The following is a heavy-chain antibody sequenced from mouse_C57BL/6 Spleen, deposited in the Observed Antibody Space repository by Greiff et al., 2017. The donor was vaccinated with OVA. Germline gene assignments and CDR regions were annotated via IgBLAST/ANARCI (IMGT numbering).Heavy chain of an antibody. J-gene: IGHJ2*01. V-gene: IGHV1-82*01. D-gene: IGHD2-5*01. Sequence: VQLQQSGPELVKPGASVKISCKASGYAFSSSWMNWVKQRPGKGLEWIGRIYPGDGDTNYNGKFKGKATLTADKSSSTAYMQLSSLTSEDSAVYFCARGGYSNYVGYFDYWGQGTTLTVSS. CDR2: IYPGDGDT. CDR1: GYAFSSSW. CDR3: ARGGYSNYVGYFDY.